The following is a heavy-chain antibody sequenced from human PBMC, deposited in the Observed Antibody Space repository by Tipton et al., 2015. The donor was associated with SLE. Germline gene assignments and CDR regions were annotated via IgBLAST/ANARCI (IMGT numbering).Heavy chain of an antibody. CDR1: GGSISSSSYS. J-gene: IGHJ3*02. D-gene: IGHD3-22*01. CDR2: IYYSGST. CDR3: ARDRVVVNAFDI. Sequence: TLSLTCTVSGGSISSSSYSWGWIRQPPGKGLEWIGSIYYSGSTYYNPSLKSRVTISVDTSKNQFSLKLSSVTAADTAVYYCARDRVVVNAFDIWGQGTMVTVSS. V-gene: IGHV4-39*07.